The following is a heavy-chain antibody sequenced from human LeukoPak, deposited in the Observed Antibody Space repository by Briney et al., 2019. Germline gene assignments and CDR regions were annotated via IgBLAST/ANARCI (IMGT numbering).Heavy chain of an antibody. V-gene: IGHV4-39*07. D-gene: IGHD2/OR15-2a*01. Sequence: SETLSLTCTVSGGSIISGSNYWGWIRQAPGTGLEWIGSIYYSGTTYYNPSLKSRVTMSVDTSKNQFSLNLHSVTAADTAVYYCARGVTSALSYYDGMDVWGQGTTVTVSS. CDR1: GGSIISGSNY. J-gene: IGHJ6*02. CDR2: IYYSGTT. CDR3: ARGVTSALSYYDGMDV.